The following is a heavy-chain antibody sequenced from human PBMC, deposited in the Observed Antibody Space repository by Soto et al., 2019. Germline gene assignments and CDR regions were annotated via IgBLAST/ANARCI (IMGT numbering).Heavy chain of an antibody. CDR3: ARKQAGYFYGIDY. D-gene: IGHD3-10*01. J-gene: IGHJ4*02. CDR2: FYGSGGSGST. CDR1: GDSITSGRYY. V-gene: IGHV4-31*03. Sequence: PSGTLSLTCTVTGDSITSGRYYWSWIRQHPGKGLEWLGYFYGSGGSGSTLYNPSLKSRITLSVDTSKTQFSLNLSSVTVADTAVYFCARKQAGYFYGIDYWGQGNLVTVFS.